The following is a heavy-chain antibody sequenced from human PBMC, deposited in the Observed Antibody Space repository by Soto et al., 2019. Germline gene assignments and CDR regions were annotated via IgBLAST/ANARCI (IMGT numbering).Heavy chain of an antibody. Sequence: PGESLKISCKGSGYSFTIYWISWVRQMPGKGLEWMGRIDPSDSYTNYSPSFQGHVTISADKSISTAYLQWSSLKASDTAMYYCARHSIAAAGTPNYGMDVWGQGTTVTVSS. CDR1: GYSFTIYW. V-gene: IGHV5-10-1*01. J-gene: IGHJ6*02. D-gene: IGHD6-13*01. CDR2: IDPSDSYT. CDR3: ARHSIAAAGTPNYGMDV.